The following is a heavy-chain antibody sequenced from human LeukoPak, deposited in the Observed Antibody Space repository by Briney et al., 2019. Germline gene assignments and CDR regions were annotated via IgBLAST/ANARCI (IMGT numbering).Heavy chain of an antibody. Sequence: GESLQISCKGSGYSFTNNWIGWVRQMPGKGLEWMGITYPGDSNTRYSPPFQGQVTISADKSISSAYLQWSSLKASDTAMYYCVRSPACSSGTCYPNWFDPWGQGTLVTVSS. D-gene: IGHD2-15*01. CDR2: TYPGDSNT. CDR1: GYSFTNNW. J-gene: IGHJ5*02. CDR3: VRSPACSSGTCYPNWFDP. V-gene: IGHV5-51*01.